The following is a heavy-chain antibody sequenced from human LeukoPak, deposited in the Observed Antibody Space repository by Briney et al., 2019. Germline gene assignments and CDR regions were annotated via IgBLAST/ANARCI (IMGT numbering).Heavy chain of an antibody. V-gene: IGHV5-51*01. CDR3: ACRDLTSTWSFP. J-gene: IGHJ5*02. D-gene: IGHD6-13*01. CDR1: GYSFTSYW. CDR2: IYPGDLRV. Sequence: GESLKISCQGFGYSFTSYWIGWVRQMPGKGMEWMGVIYPGDLRVRYNPSFEGQVTISVDKSINTAYLQWVSLRASDSAMYYCACRDLTSTWSFPWGQGTLVTVSS.